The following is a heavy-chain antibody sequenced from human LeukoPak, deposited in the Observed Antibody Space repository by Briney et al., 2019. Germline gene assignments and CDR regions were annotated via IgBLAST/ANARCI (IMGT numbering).Heavy chain of an antibody. CDR2: INPNSGGT. Sequence: ASVKVSCKASGYTFTGYYMHWVRQAPGQGLEWMGWINPNSGGTNYAQKFQGRVTMTRDTSVSSAHMELSRLKIDDTAVYYCARSPDWYSRLSTELDSWGQGTLVTVSS. CDR1: GYTFTGYY. D-gene: IGHD1-26*01. CDR3: ARSPDWYSRLSTELDS. V-gene: IGHV1-2*02. J-gene: IGHJ4*02.